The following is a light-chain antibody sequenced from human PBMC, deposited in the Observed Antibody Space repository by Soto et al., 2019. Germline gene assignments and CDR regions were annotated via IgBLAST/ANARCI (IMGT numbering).Light chain of an antibody. CDR2: WAS. V-gene: IGKV4-1*01. J-gene: IGKJ1*01. Sequence: DIVMTQSPDSLAVSLGERATINCKSSQSVLYSPNNKNYLAWYQQKPGQPPRLLISWASSRGSGVPDRFSGSGSGTDFTLTISSLQAEDVAISYCQQYHTTPWTFGQGTKVEVK. CDR3: QQYHTTPWT. CDR1: QSVLYSPNNKNY.